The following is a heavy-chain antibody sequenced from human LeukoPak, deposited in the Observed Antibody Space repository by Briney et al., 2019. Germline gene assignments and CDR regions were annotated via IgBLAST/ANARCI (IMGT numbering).Heavy chain of an antibody. Sequence: NPSETLSLTCTVSGGSICSSSYYWGWIRQPPGKGLEWIGSIYYSGSTCYNPSLKSRVTISVDTSKNQFSLKLSSVTAADTAVYYCARHSVFSRGYGGISSGGYFDYWGQGTLVTVSS. CDR3: ARHSVFSRGYGGISSGGYFDY. D-gene: IGHD4-23*01. J-gene: IGHJ4*02. CDR1: GGSICSSSYY. V-gene: IGHV4-39*01. CDR2: IYYSGST.